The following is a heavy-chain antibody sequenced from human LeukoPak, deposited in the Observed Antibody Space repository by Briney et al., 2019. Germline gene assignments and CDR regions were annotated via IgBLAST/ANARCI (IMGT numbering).Heavy chain of an antibody. Sequence: GGALRISLAAPGFTFFNQSMSLGRPAPRKGPGWGSAISGSGGSTYYADSVKGRFTISRDTSKNTLYLQMNSLRAEDTAVYYCVAAAGNYYYYGMDVWGQGTTVTVSS. J-gene: IGHJ6*02. CDR2: ISGSGGST. D-gene: IGHD6-13*01. CDR3: VAAAGNYYYYGMDV. CDR1: GFTFFNQS. V-gene: IGHV3-23*01.